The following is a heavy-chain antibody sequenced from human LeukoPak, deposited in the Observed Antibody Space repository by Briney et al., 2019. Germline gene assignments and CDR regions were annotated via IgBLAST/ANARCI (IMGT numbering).Heavy chain of an antibody. CDR2: IYYSGST. CDR1: GGSISSSSYY. CDR3: ARHWRYSSGWYGGGFDY. D-gene: IGHD6-19*01. J-gene: IGHJ4*02. V-gene: IGHV4-39*01. Sequence: SETLSLTCTVSGGSISSSSYYWGWIRQPPGKGLEWIGSIYYSGSTYYNPSLKSRVTISVDTSKNQFSLKLSSVTAADTAVYCCARHWRYSSGWYGGGFDYWGQGTLVTVSS.